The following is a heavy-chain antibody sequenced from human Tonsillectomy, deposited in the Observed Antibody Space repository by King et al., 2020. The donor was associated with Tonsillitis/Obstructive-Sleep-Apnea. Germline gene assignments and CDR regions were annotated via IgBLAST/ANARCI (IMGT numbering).Heavy chain of an antibody. D-gene: IGHD3-3*01. Sequence: VQLVESGAEVKKPGESLKISCKGSGYTFTTYWIGWVRQMPGKGLEWMGIIYPGDSDTRYSQSFQGQVTISADKSNSTAYLQWESLKASDTAMYYCANNSRGSDFGVTSGGYAFDIWGQGTMVTVSS. J-gene: IGHJ3*02. CDR1: GYTFTTYW. CDR2: IYPGDSDT. V-gene: IGHV5-51*01. CDR3: ANNSRGSDFGVTSGGYAFDI.